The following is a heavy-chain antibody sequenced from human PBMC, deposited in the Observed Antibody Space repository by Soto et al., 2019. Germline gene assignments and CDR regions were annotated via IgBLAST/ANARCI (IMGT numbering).Heavy chain of an antibody. CDR1: GFTFSIYG. J-gene: IGHJ4*02. D-gene: IGHD3-22*01. V-gene: IGHV3-64*02. CDR2: ITDNGAGT. CDR3: ARVFHDRSAYYYDY. Sequence: GGSLRLSCVASGFTFSIYGMHWVRQAPGRGLEYVSAITDNGAGTHYADSVKGRFTISRDNSKNTLYLQMGSLRAEDMAVYYCARVFHDRSAYYYDYWGQGSLVTVSS.